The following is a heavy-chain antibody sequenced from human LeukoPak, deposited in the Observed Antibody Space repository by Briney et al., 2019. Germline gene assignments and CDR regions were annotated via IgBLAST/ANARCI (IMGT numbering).Heavy chain of an antibody. CDR3: TRATGWYPDY. V-gene: IGHV3-74*01. J-gene: IGHJ4*02. Sequence: GGSLRLSCAASGFTFSSYWMHWVRQAPGKGLVWVSRISDGGSTTTYADSVKGRFTISRDNAKNSLYLQMTSLRAEDTALYYCTRATGWYPDYWGQGTLITVSS. CDR2: ISDGGSTT. CDR1: GFTFSSYW. D-gene: IGHD6-19*01.